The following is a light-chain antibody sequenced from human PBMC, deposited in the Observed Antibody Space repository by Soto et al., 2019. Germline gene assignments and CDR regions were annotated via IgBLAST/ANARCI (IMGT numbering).Light chain of an antibody. CDR3: QQRSNWPPWT. J-gene: IGKJ1*01. Sequence: EIVLTQSPDTLSLSPGEGATLSCRASHDVSVSLVWYRQRPGQSPRLLIHDASNRATGISARFSGSGSGTDFTLTISSLEPEDFAVYYCQQRSNWPPWTFGQGTKVDIK. V-gene: IGKV3-11*01. CDR2: DAS. CDR1: HDVSVS.